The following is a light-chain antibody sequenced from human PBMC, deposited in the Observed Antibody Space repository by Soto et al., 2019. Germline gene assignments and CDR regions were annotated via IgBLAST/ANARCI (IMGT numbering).Light chain of an antibody. V-gene: IGLV2-14*03. Sequence: ALTQPASVSGSPGQSITISCTGTSSDVGGYNYVSWYQHHPGKAPKLLIYDVSNRPSGISNRFSGSKSDNTASLTISGLQPEDEADYYCSSYTTSNTRQIVFGTGTKVTVL. CDR2: DVS. J-gene: IGLJ1*01. CDR3: SSYTTSNTRQIV. CDR1: SSDVGGYNY.